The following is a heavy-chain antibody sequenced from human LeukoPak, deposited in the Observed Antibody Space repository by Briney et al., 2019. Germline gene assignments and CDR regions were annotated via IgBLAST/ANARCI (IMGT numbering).Heavy chain of an antibody. Sequence: ASVKVSCKASGYTFTSYYMHWVRQAPGQGLEWMGIINPSGGSTSYAQKFQGRVTMTRDTSTSIVYMELSSLRSEDTAVYYCARGGSVIVVVIDFDYWGQGTLVTVSS. V-gene: IGHV1-46*01. CDR1: GYTFTSYY. CDR3: ARGGSVIVVVIDFDY. J-gene: IGHJ4*02. D-gene: IGHD3-22*01. CDR2: INPSGGST.